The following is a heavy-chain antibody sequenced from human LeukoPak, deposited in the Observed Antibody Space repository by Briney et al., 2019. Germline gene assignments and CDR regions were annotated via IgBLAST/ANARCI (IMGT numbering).Heavy chain of an antibody. Sequence: PGGSLRLSCAASGFTFSSFEMNWVRQAPGKGLEWVSYISSGGTTMYYADSVKGRFTISRDNAKNSLYLQMNSLRAEDTAVYYCASTGLEARYSYFDNWGQGTLATVSS. V-gene: IGHV3-48*03. CDR3: ASTGLEARYSYFDN. J-gene: IGHJ4*02. CDR2: ISSGGTTM. CDR1: GFTFSSFE. D-gene: IGHD5-12*01.